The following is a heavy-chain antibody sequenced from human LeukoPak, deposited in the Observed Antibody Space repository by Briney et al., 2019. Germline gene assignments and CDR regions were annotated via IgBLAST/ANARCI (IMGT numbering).Heavy chain of an antibody. Sequence: ASVKVSCKASGYTFTNYYMHWVRQAPGQGLEWMGWISAYNGNTNYAQKLQGRVTMTTDTSTSTAYMELRSLRSDDTAVYYCAREGRYSSGWSYDAFDIWGQGTMVTVSS. D-gene: IGHD6-19*01. CDR3: AREGRYSSGWSYDAFDI. J-gene: IGHJ3*02. CDR2: ISAYNGNT. CDR1: GYTFTNYY. V-gene: IGHV1-18*04.